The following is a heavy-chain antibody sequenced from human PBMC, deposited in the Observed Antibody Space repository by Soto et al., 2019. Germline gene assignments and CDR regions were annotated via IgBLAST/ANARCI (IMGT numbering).Heavy chain of an antibody. Sequence: QVHLVESGGGVVQPGRSLRLSCAASGFTFSYYGMHWVRQAPGQGLEGVAFVWFDGTKEFYADSVKGRFTISRDNSNNTLYLQMNSLRAEDTALYYCARVSTGDTSPNYFDFWGQGTLVTVSS. CDR2: VWFDGTKE. CDR3: ARVSTGDTSPNYFDF. J-gene: IGHJ4*02. CDR1: GFTFSYYG. V-gene: IGHV3-33*01. D-gene: IGHD2-21*02.